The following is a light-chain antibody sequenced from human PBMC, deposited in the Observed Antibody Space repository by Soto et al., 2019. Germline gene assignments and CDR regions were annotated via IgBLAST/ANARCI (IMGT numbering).Light chain of an antibody. CDR1: QSISRQ. CDR2: QAS. V-gene: IGKV1-5*03. CDR3: RQYQSYWT. J-gene: IGKJ1*01. Sequence: DILMTQSPSTLSASVGDRVSITCRASQSISRQLAWYQQKPGKAPNLLIYQASNLETGVPSRFTGSGSGTEFTLTISSLQPDDLATYYCRQYQSYWTFGQGTKVEVK.